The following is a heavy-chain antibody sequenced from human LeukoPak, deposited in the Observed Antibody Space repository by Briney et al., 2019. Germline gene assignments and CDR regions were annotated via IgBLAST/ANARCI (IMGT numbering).Heavy chain of an antibody. CDR1: GFSFSSYE. V-gene: IGHV3-48*03. D-gene: IGHD3-22*01. CDR2: ISSSGSTI. J-gene: IGHJ3*01. Sequence: PGGSLRLSCVASGFSFSSYEINWVRQAPGKGLEWVSYISSSGSTIYYADSVKGRFTISRDNAKNSLYLQMNSLRAEDTAVYYCARASRFTMTVVIWGQGTMVTVSS. CDR3: ARASRFTMTVVI.